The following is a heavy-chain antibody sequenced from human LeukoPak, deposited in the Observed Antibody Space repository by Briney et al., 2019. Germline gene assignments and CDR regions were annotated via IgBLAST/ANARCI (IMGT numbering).Heavy chain of an antibody. CDR2: IYSSGST. D-gene: IGHD6-13*01. V-gene: IGHV4-59*08. CDR3: ARHQAIAAAASDGFDI. CDR1: GGSISSFY. J-gene: IGHJ3*02. Sequence: SETLSLTCTVSGGSISSFYWSWIRQPPGKGLEWIGYIYSSGSTNYNSSLKSLVTISVDTSKNHFSLKLSSVTAPDTAVYYCARHQAIAAAASDGFDIWGQGTMVTVSS.